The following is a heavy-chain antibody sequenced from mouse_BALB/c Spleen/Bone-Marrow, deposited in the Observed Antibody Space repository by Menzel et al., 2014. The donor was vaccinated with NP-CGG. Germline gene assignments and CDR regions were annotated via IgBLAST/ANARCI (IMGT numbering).Heavy chain of an antibody. V-gene: IGHV1-12*01. CDR1: GYIFTSYN. CDR2: IYPGNGGT. J-gene: IGHJ3*01. Sequence: QVQLKESGAELVRSGASVKMSCKASGYIFTSYNIHWVKQTPGQGLEWIGHIYPGNGGTNYNQEFKGKATLTADTSSSTAYMQISSLTSEDSAVYFCARGQLLAYWGQGTLVTVSA. D-gene: IGHD3-3*01. CDR3: ARGQLLAY.